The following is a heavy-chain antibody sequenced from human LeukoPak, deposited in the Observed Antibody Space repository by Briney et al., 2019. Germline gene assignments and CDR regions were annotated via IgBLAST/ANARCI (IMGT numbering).Heavy chain of an antibody. Sequence: ASVKVSCKASGYTFTGYYMHWVRQAPGQGLEWMGRIIPIFDTTTYAQKFQGRVTITTDESTSTAYMELSSLRSEDTAVYYCARGGSYFDYWGQGTLVTVSS. CDR1: GYTFTGYY. CDR2: IIPIFDTT. CDR3: ARGGSYFDY. D-gene: IGHD5-12*01. J-gene: IGHJ4*02. V-gene: IGHV1-69*05.